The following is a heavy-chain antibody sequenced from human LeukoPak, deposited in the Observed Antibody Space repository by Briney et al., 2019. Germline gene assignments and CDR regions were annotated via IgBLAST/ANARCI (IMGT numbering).Heavy chain of an antibody. Sequence: ASVKVSCKASGYTFTGYYMHWVRQAPGQGLEWMGIINPSGGSTSYAQKFQGRVTMTRDTSTSTVYMELSSLRSEDTAVYYCARDPPRDYDFWSGYSGDDYWGQGTLVTVSS. CDR1: GYTFTGYY. V-gene: IGHV1-46*01. CDR3: ARDPPRDYDFWSGYSGDDY. CDR2: INPSGGST. J-gene: IGHJ4*02. D-gene: IGHD3-3*01.